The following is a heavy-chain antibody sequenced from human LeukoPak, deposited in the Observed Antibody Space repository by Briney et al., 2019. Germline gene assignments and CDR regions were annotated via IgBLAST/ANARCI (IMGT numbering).Heavy chain of an antibody. Sequence: SETLSLTCAVYGGSFSGYYWSGIRQPPGKGLEWIGEINHSGSTNYNPSLKSRVTISVDTSKNQFSLKLSSVTAADTAVYYCARGQAPEGGGDCPRWGQGTLVTVSS. CDR2: INHSGST. CDR3: ARGQAPEGGGDCPR. V-gene: IGHV4-34*01. CDR1: GGSFSGYY. J-gene: IGHJ1*01. D-gene: IGHD2-21*02.